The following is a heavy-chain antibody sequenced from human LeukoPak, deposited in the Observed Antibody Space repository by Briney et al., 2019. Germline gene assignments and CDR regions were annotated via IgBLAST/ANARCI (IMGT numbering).Heavy chain of an antibody. CDR1: GYTFTGYY. D-gene: IGHD6-19*01. V-gene: IGHV1-2*02. J-gene: IGHJ3*02. CDR2: INPNSGGT. CDR3: ARGGSGWFGAFDI. Sequence: GASVKVSCKASGYTFTGYYMHWVRQAPGQGLEWMGWINPNSGGTNYAQKFLGRVTMTRDTSITTAHMELSRLRSDDTAVYYCARGGSGWFGAFDIWGQGTMVTVSS.